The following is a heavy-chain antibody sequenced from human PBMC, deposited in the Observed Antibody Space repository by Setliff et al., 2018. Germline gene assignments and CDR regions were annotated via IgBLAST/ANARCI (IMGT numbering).Heavy chain of an antibody. V-gene: IGHV1-3*01. CDR1: GYTFTSYA. CDR2: INAGNGKT. Sequence: GASVKVSCKASGYTFTSYAVHWVRQAPGQRLEWMGWINAGNGKTKYSQEFQGRVTITRNTSASTAYMDLSSLTSDDTAIYYCAREKGYYNSGSYKYWFDPWGQGTLVTVSS. CDR3: AREKGYYNSGSYKYWFDP. J-gene: IGHJ5*02. D-gene: IGHD3-10*01.